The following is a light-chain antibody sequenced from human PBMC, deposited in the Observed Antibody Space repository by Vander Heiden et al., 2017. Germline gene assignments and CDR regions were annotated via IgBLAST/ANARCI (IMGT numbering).Light chain of an antibody. V-gene: IGKV1-16*02. J-gene: IGKJ5*01. CDR3: QQYYTNPIT. CDR2: GAI. CDR1: QGITTY. Sequence: DIQMTHSPSSLSASVGDRVTITCRASQGITTYLAWFEQKPGKAPKSLIYGAINLHSGVPSKFSGSGSGTDFTLTISSLQPEDSATYYCQQYYTNPITFGQGTRLEIK.